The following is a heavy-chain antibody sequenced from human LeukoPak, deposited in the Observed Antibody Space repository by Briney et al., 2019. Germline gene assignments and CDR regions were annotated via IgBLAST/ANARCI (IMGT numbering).Heavy chain of an antibody. Sequence: GASVKVSCKASGYTFTSYGISWVRQAPGQGLEWMGWISAYNGNTNYAQKLQGRVTMTTDTSTSTAYMELRSLRSDDTAVYYCAREGGYCSSTSCLPLFDYWGQGTVVTVSS. CDR2: ISAYNGNT. CDR3: AREGGYCSSTSCLPLFDY. V-gene: IGHV1-18*01. J-gene: IGHJ4*02. CDR1: GYTFTSYG. D-gene: IGHD2-2*01.